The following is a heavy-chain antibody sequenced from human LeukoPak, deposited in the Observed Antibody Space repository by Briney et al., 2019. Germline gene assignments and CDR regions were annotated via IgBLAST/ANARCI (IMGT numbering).Heavy chain of an antibody. D-gene: IGHD6-19*01. CDR1: GFTFSTYA. CDR3: AKHSPKTCCSRGRICDY. CDR2: ISGSSAST. Sequence: GGSLRLSCAASGFTFSTYAMNWVRQAPGKGLEWVSGISGSSASTYYADSVNGRFTISRDNSKNTLYLQMNSLRAEETAEYYCAKHSPKTCCSRGRICDYGGQGTPVTVS. V-gene: IGHV3-23*01. J-gene: IGHJ4*02.